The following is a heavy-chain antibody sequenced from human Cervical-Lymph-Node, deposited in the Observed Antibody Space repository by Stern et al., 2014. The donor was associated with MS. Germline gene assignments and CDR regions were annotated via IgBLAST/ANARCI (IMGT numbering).Heavy chain of an antibody. V-gene: IGHV2-5*02. CDR2: MYWDDEK. J-gene: IGHJ3*02. D-gene: IGHD4-17*01. Sequence: QVTLKESGPTLVKATQPLTLTCTFSGFALRNSGVSVAWIRQPPGKALEXLAVMYWDDEKRYSPSLKSRLSITKDASESQVVLTMTNMDPVDTATYYCTHSLHGDYYDAFDTWGQGTMVTVSS. CDR1: GFALRNSGVS. CDR3: THSLHGDYYDAFDT.